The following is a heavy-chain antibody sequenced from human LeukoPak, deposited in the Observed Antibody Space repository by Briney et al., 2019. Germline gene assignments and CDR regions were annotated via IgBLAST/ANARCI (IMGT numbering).Heavy chain of an antibody. V-gene: IGHV3-11*01. CDR1: GFIFGDYY. CDR3: ARDPEYSDK. CDR2: ITSSGDSI. Sequence: TTGGSLRLSCVGSGFIFGDYYMTWIRQAPGKGLEWISFITSSGDSIYYADSVKGRFTVSRDNAKSSLYLQMNSLRAEDTAVYFCARDPEYSDKWGQGTLVTVSS. D-gene: IGHD1-1*01. J-gene: IGHJ4*02.